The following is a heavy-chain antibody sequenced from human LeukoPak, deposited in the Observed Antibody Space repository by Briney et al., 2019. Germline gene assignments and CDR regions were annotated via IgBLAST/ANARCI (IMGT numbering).Heavy chain of an antibody. J-gene: IGHJ4*02. CDR1: GFTFSSYS. D-gene: IGHD2-2*01. V-gene: IGHV3-21*01. Sequence: GGSLRLSCAASGFTFSSYSMNWVRQAPGKGLEWVSSISSSSSYIYYADSVKGRFTISRDNAKNSLYLQMNSLRADDTAVYYCARARGSSSWPLFDYWGQGTLVTVSS. CDR3: ARARGSSSWPLFDY. CDR2: ISSSSSYI.